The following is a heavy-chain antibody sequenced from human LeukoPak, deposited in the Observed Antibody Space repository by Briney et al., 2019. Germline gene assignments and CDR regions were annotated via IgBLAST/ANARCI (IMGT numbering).Heavy chain of an antibody. D-gene: IGHD1-1*01. V-gene: IGHV4-39*07. CDR1: GGSISSTSYY. CDR2: IYYSGST. J-gene: IGHJ5*02. CDR3: ATLTTPGWFNP. Sequence: PSETLSLTCTVSGGSISSTSYYWGWIRQPPGKGLEWIGNIYYSGSTYYNPSLKSRVTISVDTSKNQFSLKLSSVTAADTAVYYCATLTTPGWFNPWGQGALVTVSS.